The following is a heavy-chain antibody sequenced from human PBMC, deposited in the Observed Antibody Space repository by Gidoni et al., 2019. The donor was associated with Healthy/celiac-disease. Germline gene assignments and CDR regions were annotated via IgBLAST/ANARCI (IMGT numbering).Heavy chain of an antibody. CDR3: ARGGVGVYCSSTSCYAYFQH. CDR1: GGTFSSYA. J-gene: IGHJ1*01. V-gene: IGHV1-69*06. Sequence: QVQLVQSGAEVKKPGSSVKVSCKASGGTFSSYAISWVRQAPGQGLEWMGGIIPIFGTANYAQKFQGRVTITADKSTSTAYMELSSLRSEDTAVYYCARGGVGVYCSSTSCYAYFQHWGQGTLVTVSS. D-gene: IGHD2-2*01. CDR2: IIPIFGTA.